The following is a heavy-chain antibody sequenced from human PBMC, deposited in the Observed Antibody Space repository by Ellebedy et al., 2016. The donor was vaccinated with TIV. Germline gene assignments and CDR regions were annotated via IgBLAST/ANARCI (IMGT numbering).Heavy chain of an antibody. CDR1: GFTFSSYA. D-gene: IGHD2-15*01. V-gene: IGHV3-66*01. Sequence: GESLKISCAASGFTFSSYAMSWVRQAPGKGLEWVSVIYSGGSTYYADSVKGRFTISRDNSKNTLYLQMNSLRAEDTAVYYCARERRYCSGGSCYDWFDPWGQGTLVTVSS. J-gene: IGHJ5*02. CDR2: IYSGGST. CDR3: ARERRYCSGGSCYDWFDP.